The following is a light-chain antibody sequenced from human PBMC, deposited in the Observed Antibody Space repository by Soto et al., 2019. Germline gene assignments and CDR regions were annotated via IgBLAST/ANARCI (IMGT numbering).Light chain of an antibody. CDR1: QSVSSN. CDR3: QQYGSSPT. CDR2: GAS. V-gene: IGKV3-20*01. J-gene: IGKJ1*01. Sequence: EIVMTQTPATLSVSPGERATLSCRASQSVSSNLAWYQQKPGQAPRLLIYGASSRATGIPDRFSGSGSGTDFTLTISRLEPEDFAVYYCQQYGSSPTFGQATKV.